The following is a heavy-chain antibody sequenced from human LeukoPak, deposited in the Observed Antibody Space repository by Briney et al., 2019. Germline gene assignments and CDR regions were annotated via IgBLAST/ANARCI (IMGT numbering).Heavy chain of an antibody. CDR1: GFTFSSYG. Sequence: GRSLRLSCAASGFTFSSYGMHWVRQAPGKGLEWVAVISYDGSNKYYADSVKGRFTISRDNSKNTLYLQMNSLKAEDTAVYYCAKDGDIVVVPAAYYSDYWGQGTMVTVSS. V-gene: IGHV3-30*18. CDR2: ISYDGSNK. CDR3: AKDGDIVVVPAAYYSDY. D-gene: IGHD2-2*01. J-gene: IGHJ4*02.